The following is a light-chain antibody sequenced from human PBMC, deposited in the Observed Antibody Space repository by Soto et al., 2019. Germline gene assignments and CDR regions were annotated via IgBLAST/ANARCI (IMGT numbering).Light chain of an antibody. V-gene: IGLV1-44*01. CDR1: TSNIGSNT. Sequence: QSVLTQPPSASGTPGQSVTISCSGSTSNIGSNTVNWYQQLPGTAPKLLVYSNDQRPSGVPDRFSASKSGTSASLAISGLLSEDEADYYCAAWDDSLNGYVFGSGTKLTVL. CDR3: AAWDDSLNGYV. J-gene: IGLJ1*01. CDR2: SND.